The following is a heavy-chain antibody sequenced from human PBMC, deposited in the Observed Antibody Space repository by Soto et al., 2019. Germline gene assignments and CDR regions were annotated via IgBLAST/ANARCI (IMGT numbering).Heavy chain of an antibody. Sequence: SETLSLTCTVSGGSISSYYWSWIRQPPGKGLEWIGYIYYSGSTNYNPSLKSRVTISVDTSKNQFSLKLSSVTAADTAVYYCATLRPPFWSGYSRSWFDPWGQGTLVTVSS. V-gene: IGHV4-59*01. D-gene: IGHD3-3*01. CDR2: IYYSGST. J-gene: IGHJ5*02. CDR1: GGSISSYY. CDR3: ATLRPPFWSGYSRSWFDP.